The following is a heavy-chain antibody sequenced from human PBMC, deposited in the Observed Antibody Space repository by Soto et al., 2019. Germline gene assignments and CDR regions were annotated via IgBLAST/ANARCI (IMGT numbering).Heavy chain of an antibody. V-gene: IGHV4-30-4*01. CDR3: ARVLSGYSYGLGAFDI. CDR2: IYYSGST. CDR1: GGSISSGDYY. D-gene: IGHD5-18*01. J-gene: IGHJ3*02. Sequence: PSETLSLTCTVSGGSISSGDYYWSWIRQPPGKGLEWIGYIYYSGSTYYNPSLKSRVTISVDTSKNQFSLKLSSVTAADTAVYYCARVLSGYSYGLGAFDIWGQGTMVTV.